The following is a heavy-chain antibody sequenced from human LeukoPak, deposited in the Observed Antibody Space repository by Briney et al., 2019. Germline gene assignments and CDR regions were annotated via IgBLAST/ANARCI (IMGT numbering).Heavy chain of an antibody. CDR2: INHSGST. V-gene: IGHV4-34*01. J-gene: IGHJ4*02. CDR1: GGSFSGYY. Sequence: PSETLSLTCAVYGGSFSGYYWSWIRQPPGKGLEWIGEINHSGSTNYNPSLKSRVTISVDTSKNQFSLKLSSVTAADTAVYYCARETFYYDSSGYSKTDYWGQGTLVTVSS. D-gene: IGHD3-22*01. CDR3: ARETFYYDSSGYSKTDY.